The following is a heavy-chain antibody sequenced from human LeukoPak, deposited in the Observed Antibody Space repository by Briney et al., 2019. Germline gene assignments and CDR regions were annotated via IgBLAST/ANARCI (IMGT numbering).Heavy chain of an antibody. D-gene: IGHD3-10*01. CDR2: ISGSGGST. Sequence: PGGSLRLSCAASGFTFSSYAMSWVRQAPGKGLEWVSAISGSGGSTYYADSVKGRFTISRDNAKNSLYLQMNSLRAEDTAVYYCALGSGIYYYGMDVWGQGTTVTVSS. CDR3: ALGSGIYYYGMDV. CDR1: GFTFSSYA. J-gene: IGHJ6*02. V-gene: IGHV3-23*01.